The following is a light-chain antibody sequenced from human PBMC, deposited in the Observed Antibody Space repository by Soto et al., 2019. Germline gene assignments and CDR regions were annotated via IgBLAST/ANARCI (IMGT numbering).Light chain of an antibody. CDR3: QQYNDYPYT. V-gene: IGKV1-5*01. CDR2: DAS. CDR1: QTADKW. J-gene: IGKJ2*01. Sequence: DIQGTQSPFTPSASVGDRVIIACRARQTADKWVAWYQQKPGKAPNVLIYDASRLESGVPSRFSGSGSGTLFTLTISNLQSEDFATYYCQQYNDYPYTFGQGTKGEI.